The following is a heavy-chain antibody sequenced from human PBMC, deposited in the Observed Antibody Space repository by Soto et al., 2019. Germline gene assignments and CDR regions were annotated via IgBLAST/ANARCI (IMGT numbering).Heavy chain of an antibody. V-gene: IGHV3-30-3*01. D-gene: IGHD1-20*01. CDR1: GFTFSSYA. CDR3: ATGMTKDYYYGMDV. Sequence: PGGSLRLSCAASGFTFSSYAMHWVRQAPGKGLEWVAVISYDGSNKYYADSVKGRFTISRDNSKNTLYLQMNSLRAEDTAVYYCATGMTKDYYYGMDVWGQGTTVTVSS. CDR2: ISYDGSNK. J-gene: IGHJ6*02.